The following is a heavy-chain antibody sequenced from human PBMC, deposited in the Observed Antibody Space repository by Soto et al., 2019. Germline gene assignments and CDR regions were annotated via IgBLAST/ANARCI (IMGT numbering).Heavy chain of an antibody. D-gene: IGHD3-10*01. V-gene: IGHV3-21*01. J-gene: IGHJ4*02. CDR1: GFTFSSYS. Sequence: EVQLVECGGGLVKPGGSLRLSCAASGFTFSSYSMNWVRQAPGKGLEWVSSISSSSSYIYYGDSVKGRFTISRDNAKNSLYLQMNSLRAEDTAVYYCARGLPDGSGQYCDYWGQGTLVTVSS. CDR3: ARGLPDGSGQYCDY. CDR2: ISSSSSYI.